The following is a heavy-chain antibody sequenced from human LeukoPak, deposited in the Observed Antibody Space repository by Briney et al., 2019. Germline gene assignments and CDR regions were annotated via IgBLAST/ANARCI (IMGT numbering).Heavy chain of an antibody. Sequence: SQTLSLTCAISGDSVSSNSAAWNWIRQSPSRGLEWLGRTYYRSKWYNDYAVSVKSRITINSDTSKNQFSLQLNSVTPEDTAVYYCARDISGSHWGRWYFDLWGRGTLVTVSS. V-gene: IGHV6-1*01. CDR2: TYYRSKWYN. J-gene: IGHJ2*01. CDR3: ARDISGSHWGRWYFDL. CDR1: GDSVSSNSAA. D-gene: IGHD1-26*01.